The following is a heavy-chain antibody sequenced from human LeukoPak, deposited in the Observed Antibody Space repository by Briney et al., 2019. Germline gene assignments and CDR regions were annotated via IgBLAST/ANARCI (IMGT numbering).Heavy chain of an antibody. Sequence: PGGSLRLSCAASGFTFSNYAMSWVRQAPGKGLEWVSAICASGGTTYYADSVKGRFTISRDSSKKTLSLQMDSLSAEDTAVYYCAKGSCSSTSCYGGYYYYGMDVWGQGTTVTVSS. CDR3: AKGSCSSTSCYGGYYYYGMDV. CDR2: ICASGGTT. J-gene: IGHJ6*02. V-gene: IGHV3-23*01. D-gene: IGHD2-2*01. CDR1: GFTFSNYA.